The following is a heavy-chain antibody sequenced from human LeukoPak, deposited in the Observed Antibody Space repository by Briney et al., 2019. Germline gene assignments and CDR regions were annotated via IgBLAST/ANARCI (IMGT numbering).Heavy chain of an antibody. CDR3: ARAHVVVTATAYYYYGMDV. V-gene: IGHV4-39*07. CDR1: GGSISSTSYY. CDR2: MYYSGST. D-gene: IGHD2-21*02. J-gene: IGHJ6*02. Sequence: PSETLSLTCTVSGGSISSTSYYWGWIRQPPGKGLEWIGSMYYSGSTYYNPSLKSRVTISVDTSKNQFSLKLSSVTAADTAVYYCARAHVVVTATAYYYYGMDVWGQGTTVTVSS.